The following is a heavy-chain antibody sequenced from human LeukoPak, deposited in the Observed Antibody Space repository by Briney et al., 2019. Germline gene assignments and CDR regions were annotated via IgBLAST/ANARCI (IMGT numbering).Heavy chain of an antibody. CDR1: GFTFSSYS. CDR2: IAGNNSPT. J-gene: IGHJ2*01. D-gene: IGHD2-2*01. CDR3: ARGATRATRHFDV. V-gene: IGHV3-23*01. Sequence: GGSLRLSCVASGFTFSSYSLAWVRQTPGKGLAWVSIIAGNNSPTFYADSVEGRFTISRDNSKNMGYLQMNSLRVEDSGAYFCARGATRATRHFDVWGRGTLVTVSS.